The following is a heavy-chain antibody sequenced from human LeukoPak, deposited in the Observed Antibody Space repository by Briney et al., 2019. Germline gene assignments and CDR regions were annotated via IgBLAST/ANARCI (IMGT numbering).Heavy chain of an antibody. D-gene: IGHD6-19*01. CDR3: ARDGQWMGHFDY. J-gene: IGHJ4*02. CDR1: GFTFSSYA. V-gene: IGHV3-30*04. CDR2: ISYDGSNK. Sequence: GRSLRLSCAASGFTFSSYAMHWVRQAPGKGLEWVAVISYDGSNKYYADSVKGRFTISRDNSKTTLYLQMNSRRAEDTAVYYCARDGQWMGHFDYWGQGTLVTVYS.